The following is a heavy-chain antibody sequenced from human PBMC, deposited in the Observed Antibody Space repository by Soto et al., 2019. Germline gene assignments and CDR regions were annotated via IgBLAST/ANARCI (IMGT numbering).Heavy chain of an antibody. CDR2: ISESGST. D-gene: IGHD1-1*01. J-gene: IGHJ4*02. CDR1: GQSFSGHS. CDR3: ARGSGIVALPGELEDVKYDY. Sequence: QVQLQQWGAGLVKPSETLSLSCAVYGQSFSGHSWAWIRQPPGKGLAWIGEISESGSTYYNPSLKSRVTISTDTSKNQFSLKLSSVSAADTAAYFCARGSGIVALPGELEDVKYDYWGQGTLVNVSS. V-gene: IGHV4-34*01.